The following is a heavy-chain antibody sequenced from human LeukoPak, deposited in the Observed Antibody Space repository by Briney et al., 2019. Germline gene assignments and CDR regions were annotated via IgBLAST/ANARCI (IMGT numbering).Heavy chain of an antibody. CDR1: GDSVSSGSYY. CDR3: ARAYYYGSGSTINWLMSFDY. D-gene: IGHD3-10*01. V-gene: IGHV4-61*01. Sequence: SETLSLTCTVSGDSVSSGSYYWSWIRQPPGKGLVWIGYIFYSGSTNYNPSLKSRVTISVDTSKNQFSLKLSSVTAADTAVYYCARAYYYGSGSTINWLMSFDYWGQGTLVTVSS. CDR2: IFYSGST. J-gene: IGHJ4*02.